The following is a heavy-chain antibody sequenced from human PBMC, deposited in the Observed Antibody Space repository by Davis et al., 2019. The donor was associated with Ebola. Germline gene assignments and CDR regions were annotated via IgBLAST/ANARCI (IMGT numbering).Heavy chain of an antibody. D-gene: IGHD5-18*01. J-gene: IGHJ6*04. Sequence: HSQTLSLTCAISGDSVPINSGAWNWIRQSPSRGLEWLGRTYYTSKWYNHYAASVKSRTTINPDTSKNQFSLQLNSVTPEDTAVYYCARGWLRTGLDVWGEGTTVTVSS. CDR2: TYYTSKWYN. V-gene: IGHV6-1*01. CDR3: ARGWLRTGLDV. CDR1: GDSVPINSGA.